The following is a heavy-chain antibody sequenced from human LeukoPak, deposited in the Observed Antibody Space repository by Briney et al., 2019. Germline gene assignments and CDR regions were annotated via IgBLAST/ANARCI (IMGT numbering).Heavy chain of an antibody. CDR3: AKEEWLGKMNYFDH. J-gene: IGHJ4*02. Sequence: PGGSLRLSCAGSGFIVSSNYMSWVRQAAGKGLEWVSVIYGSSRTYYADSVKGRFTISKDTSKNTLYLQMNSLRAEDTAVYYCAKEEWLGKMNYFDHWGQGTLVTVSS. V-gene: IGHV3-53*01. D-gene: IGHD6-19*01. CDR2: IYGSSRT. CDR1: GFIVSSNY.